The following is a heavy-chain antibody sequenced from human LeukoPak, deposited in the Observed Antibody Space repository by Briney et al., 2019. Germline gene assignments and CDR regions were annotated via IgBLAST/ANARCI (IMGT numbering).Heavy chain of an antibody. CDR2: ISHRGHST. J-gene: IGHJ4*02. CDR1: GYSFLNHD. CDR3: ARVAISNDYVWGSYRHRPLPPGP. Sequence: GASVKVSCKASGYSFLNHDIHWVRQVPGQGLEWLGFISHRGHSTTHAQRLQGRASVTRDTSTSTVYMELRSLRSDDTAVYYCARVAISNDYVWGSYRHRPLPPGPWGQGTLVTVSS. V-gene: IGHV1-46*04. D-gene: IGHD3-16*02.